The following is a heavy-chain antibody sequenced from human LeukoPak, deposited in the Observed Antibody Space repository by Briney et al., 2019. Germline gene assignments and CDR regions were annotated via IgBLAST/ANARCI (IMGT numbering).Heavy chain of an antibody. CDR3: ARGYGDNSGSFDI. CDR1: GGSIMVAAYS. CDR2: IYYSGRS. J-gene: IGHJ3*02. V-gene: IGHV4-30-2*06. Sequence: AETLSLTCTVSGGSIMVAAYSWSWIRQSPGKGPEWIGYIYYSGRSYYNPSLKSRVTISLDRSKNQFSLRLSSVTAADTAVYFCARGYGDNSGSFDIWGQGTLVTVSS. D-gene: IGHD4-23*01.